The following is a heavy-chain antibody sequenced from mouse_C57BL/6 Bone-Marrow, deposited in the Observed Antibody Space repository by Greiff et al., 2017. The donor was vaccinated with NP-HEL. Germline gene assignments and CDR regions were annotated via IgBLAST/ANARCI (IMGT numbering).Heavy chain of an antibody. D-gene: IGHD2-5*01. Sequence: LVESGGGLVKPGGSLKLSCAASGFTFSSYAMSWVRQTPEKRLEWVATISDGGSYTYYPDNVKGRFTISRDNAKNNLYLQMSHLKSEDTAMYYCARGGPTIVTTWYFDVWGTGTTVTVSS. CDR2: ISDGGSYT. CDR1: GFTFSSYA. CDR3: ARGGPTIVTTWYFDV. J-gene: IGHJ1*03. V-gene: IGHV5-4*03.